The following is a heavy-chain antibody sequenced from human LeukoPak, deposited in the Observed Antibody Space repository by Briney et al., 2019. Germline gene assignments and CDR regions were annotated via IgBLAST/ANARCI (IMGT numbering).Heavy chain of an antibody. V-gene: IGHV4-39*07. D-gene: IGHD5-12*01. J-gene: IGHJ4*02. CDR2: IYYTGST. CDR1: GGSISSSSYY. CDR3: AGLSGYDWESFYDY. Sequence: SETLSLTCTVSGGSISSSSYYWGWIRQPPGKGLEWIGCIYYTGSTYYNPSLKSRVTISVDTSKKQFSLKLSSVTAADTAVYYCAGLSGYDWESFYDYWGQGTLVTVSS.